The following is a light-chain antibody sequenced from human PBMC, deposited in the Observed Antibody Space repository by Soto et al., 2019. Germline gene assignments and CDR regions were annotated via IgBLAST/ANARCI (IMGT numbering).Light chain of an antibody. V-gene: IGKV3-20*01. CDR2: GAS. J-gene: IGKJ1*01. Sequence: EIVLTQSPGTLSLSPGEGATLSCRASQSINSFLAWYQQRRGQAPRLLIHGASNRATGIPDRFSGSGSGPDFTLTISRQEPDDFAVYYCQQYGGSPRTFGQGTKVEVK. CDR3: QQYGGSPRT. CDR1: QSINSF.